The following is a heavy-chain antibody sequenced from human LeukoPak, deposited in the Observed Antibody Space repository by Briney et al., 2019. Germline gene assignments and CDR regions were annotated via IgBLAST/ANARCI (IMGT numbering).Heavy chain of an antibody. D-gene: IGHD6-13*01. Sequence: SETLSLTCTVSGGSISSYYWSWIRQPPGKGLEWIGYMYYSGSTNYNPSLESRVTISVDTSKNQFSLKLSSVTAADTAVYYCARQRSEGSSWSYYYYGMDVWGQGTTVTVSS. CDR2: MYYSGST. CDR3: ARQRSEGSSWSYYYYGMDV. V-gene: IGHV4-59*08. J-gene: IGHJ6*02. CDR1: GGSISSYY.